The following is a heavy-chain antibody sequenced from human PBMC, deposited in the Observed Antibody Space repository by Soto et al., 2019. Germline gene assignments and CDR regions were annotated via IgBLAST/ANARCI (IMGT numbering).Heavy chain of an antibody. J-gene: IGHJ6*03. CDR3: ARVYFDWLLNYYYMDV. CDR1: CYTFTSYG. Sequence: ASVKVSCKASCYTFTSYGISWGRQAPGQGLEWMGWISAYNGNTNYAQKLQGRVTMTTDTSTSTAYMELRSLRSDDTAVYYCARVYFDWLLNYYYMDVWGKGTTVTVSS. V-gene: IGHV1-18*01. D-gene: IGHD3-9*01. CDR2: ISAYNGNT.